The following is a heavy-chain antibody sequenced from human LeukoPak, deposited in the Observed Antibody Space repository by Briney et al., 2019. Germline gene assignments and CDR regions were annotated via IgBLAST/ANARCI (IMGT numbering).Heavy chain of an antibody. Sequence: ASVKVSCKASGYTFTGYYMHWVRQAPGQGLEWMGRINPNSGGTNYAQKFQGRVTMTRDTSISTAYMELSRLRSGDTAVYYCAREQWELMDAFDIWGQGTMVTVSS. J-gene: IGHJ3*02. CDR2: INPNSGGT. CDR3: AREQWELMDAFDI. D-gene: IGHD1-26*01. CDR1: GYTFTGYY. V-gene: IGHV1-2*06.